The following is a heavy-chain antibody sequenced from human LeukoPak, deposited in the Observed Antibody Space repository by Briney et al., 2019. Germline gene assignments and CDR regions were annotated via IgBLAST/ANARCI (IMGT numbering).Heavy chain of an antibody. Sequence: GGSLRLSCAASGFTLSSYWMTWVRQAPGKGLEWVANIKEDGSEKDYVDSVKGRFTISRDNAKNSLYLQMRSLRAEDTAVYYCARLVSSSFYSWGQGTLVTVSS. CDR3: ARLVSSSFYS. CDR2: IKEDGSEK. D-gene: IGHD6-13*01. J-gene: IGHJ4*02. CDR1: GFTLSSYW. V-gene: IGHV3-7*01.